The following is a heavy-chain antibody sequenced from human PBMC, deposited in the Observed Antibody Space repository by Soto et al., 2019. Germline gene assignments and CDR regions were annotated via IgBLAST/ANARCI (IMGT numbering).Heavy chain of an antibody. V-gene: IGHV3-23*01. CDR2: ISGSGGST. J-gene: IGHJ6*02. CDR3: AKGIYSSSYDGYYYYYGMDV. Sequence: GGSLRLSCAASGFTFSSYAMSWVRQAPGKGLEWVSAISGSGGSTYYADSGKGRFTISRDNSKNTLYLQMNSLRAEDTAVYYCAKGIYSSSYDGYYYYYGMDVWGQGTTVTVSS. D-gene: IGHD6-6*01. CDR1: GFTFSSYA.